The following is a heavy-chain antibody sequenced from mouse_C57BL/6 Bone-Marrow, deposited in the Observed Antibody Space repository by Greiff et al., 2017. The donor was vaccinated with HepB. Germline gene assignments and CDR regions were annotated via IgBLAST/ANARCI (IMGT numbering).Heavy chain of an antibody. CDR1: GFTFSSYT. J-gene: IGHJ2*01. Sequence: VQLKESGGGLVKPGGSLKLSCAASGFTFSSYTMSWVRQTPEKRLEWVATISGGGGNTYYPDSVKGRFTISRDNAKNTLYLQMSSLRSEDTALYYCARQNYYYGSSYFDYWGQGTTLTVSS. CDR2: ISGGGGNT. V-gene: IGHV5-9*01. CDR3: ARQNYYYGSSYFDY. D-gene: IGHD1-1*01.